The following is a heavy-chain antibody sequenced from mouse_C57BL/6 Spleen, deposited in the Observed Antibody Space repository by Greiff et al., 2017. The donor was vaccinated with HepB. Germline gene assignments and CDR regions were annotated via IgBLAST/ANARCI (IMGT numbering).Heavy chain of an antibody. V-gene: IGHV1-22*01. CDR3: ARAGNPAWFAY. J-gene: IGHJ3*01. CDR2: INPNNGGT. CDR1: GYTFTDYN. Sequence: EVQLQQSGPELVKPGASVKMSCKASGYTFTDYNMHWVKQSHGKSLEWIGYINPNNGGTSYNQKFKGKATLTVNKSSSTAYMELRGLTSEDSAVYYCARAGNPAWFAYWGEGTLVTVSP.